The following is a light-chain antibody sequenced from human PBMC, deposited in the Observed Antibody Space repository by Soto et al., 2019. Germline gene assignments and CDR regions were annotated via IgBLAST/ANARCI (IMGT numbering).Light chain of an antibody. CDR2: GAS. CDR3: XXXXNSPRT. V-gene: IGKV3-20*01. J-gene: IGKJ1*01. CDR1: QSVSSSF. Sequence: EIVLTQSPGTLSLSPGERXTLSXXASQSVSSSFLAWYQQKPGQAPRLLIYGASSRATGIPDRFSGSGSGTDFTLTISRXEPXXXXXXXXXXXXNSPRTFGQGTKVEIK.